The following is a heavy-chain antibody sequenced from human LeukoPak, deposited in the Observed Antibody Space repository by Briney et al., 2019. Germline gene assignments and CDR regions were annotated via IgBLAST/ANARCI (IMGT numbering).Heavy chain of an antibody. CDR2: IYYSRST. J-gene: IGHJ4*02. V-gene: IGHV4-59*12. CDR3: ARGEEHSTVTTRLDY. Sequence: SETLSLTRTVSGGSISSYYWSWIRQPPGKGLEWIGNIYYSRSTNYNPSLKSRVTISVDTSKNQFSLKLSSVTAADTAVYYCARGEEHSTVTTRLDYWGQGTLVTVST. D-gene: IGHD4-17*01. CDR1: GGSISSYY.